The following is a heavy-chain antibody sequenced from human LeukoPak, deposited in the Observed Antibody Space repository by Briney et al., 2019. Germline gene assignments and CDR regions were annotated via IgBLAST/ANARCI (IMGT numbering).Heavy chain of an antibody. CDR2: IEASDVNT. J-gene: IGHJ5*02. CDR3: ARGSRVPAANNWFDP. Sequence: GGSLRLSCAASRFTFSAYAMYWVRQAPGKGLEWVSCIEASDVNTYYADSVKGRFTISRDNSKNTLYLQMNSLRAEDTAVYYCARGSRVPAANNWFDPWGQGTLVTVSS. V-gene: IGHV3-23*01. CDR1: RFTFSAYA. D-gene: IGHD2-2*01.